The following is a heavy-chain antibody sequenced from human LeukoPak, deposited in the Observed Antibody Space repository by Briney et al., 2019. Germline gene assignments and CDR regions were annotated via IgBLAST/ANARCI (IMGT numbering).Heavy chain of an antibody. CDR3: AREDLSTNYFEF. Sequence: SVKVSCKASGGTFATYAISWLRQTPGHGLEWVGRIIPVIGSPTYSQDFQGRLTITADEATNTAYMELSNLKSDDTAMYYCAREDLSTNYFEFWGQGTMVTASS. J-gene: IGHJ4*02. V-gene: IGHV1-69*11. D-gene: IGHD2-8*01. CDR1: GGTFATYA. CDR2: IIPVIGSP.